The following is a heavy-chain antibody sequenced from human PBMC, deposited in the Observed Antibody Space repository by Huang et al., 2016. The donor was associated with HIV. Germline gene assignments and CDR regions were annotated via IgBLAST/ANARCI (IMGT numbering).Heavy chain of an antibody. CDR1: GGSITSSSYY. CDR2: IDYSGST. Sequence: QLQLQGSGPGLVKPSETLSLTCTVSGGSITSSSYYWGWIRQPPGKGLEWVGSIDYSGSTDYNPSLKSRVTVSVDTSKNQFSLKLCSVTAADTAVYYCARHFSYYDSSGYTPWDAFDIWGQGTMVTVSS. CDR3: ARHFSYYDSSGYTPWDAFDI. J-gene: IGHJ3*02. D-gene: IGHD3-22*01. V-gene: IGHV4-39*01.